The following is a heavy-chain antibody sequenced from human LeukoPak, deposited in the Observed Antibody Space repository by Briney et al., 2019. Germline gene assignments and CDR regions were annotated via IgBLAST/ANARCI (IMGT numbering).Heavy chain of an antibody. CDR3: AKHPHGTAGIPCDY. CDR1: GLTFSRNA. J-gene: IGHJ4*02. CDR2: ISATRDSR. Sequence: GESLGLSCAASGLTFSRNAMCWVRQPPPQGLDRVSGISATRDSRYYADSVKGRFAISRDNAKNTLYLQMNSRRVGDTAVYYCAKHPHGTAGIPCDYWGLGTLVTVSS. V-gene: IGHV3-23*01. D-gene: IGHD1-1*01.